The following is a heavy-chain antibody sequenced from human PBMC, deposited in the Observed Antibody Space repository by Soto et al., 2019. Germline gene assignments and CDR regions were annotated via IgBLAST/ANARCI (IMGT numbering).Heavy chain of an antibody. CDR3: AREGRCSGGSCAQKVAHDYYYGMDV. Sequence: QVQLQESGPGLVKPSQTLSLTCTVSGGSISSGGYYWSWIRQHPGKGLEWIGYIYYSGSTYYNPSLKSRVTISVDTSKNQFSLKLSSVTAADTAVYYCAREGRCSGGSCAQKVAHDYYYGMDVWGQGTTVTVSS. CDR2: IYYSGST. CDR1: GGSISSGGYY. V-gene: IGHV4-31*03. D-gene: IGHD2-15*01. J-gene: IGHJ6*02.